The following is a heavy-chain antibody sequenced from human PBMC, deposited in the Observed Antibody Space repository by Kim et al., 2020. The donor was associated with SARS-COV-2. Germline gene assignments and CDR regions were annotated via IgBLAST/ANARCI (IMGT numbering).Heavy chain of an antibody. CDR1: GGSISSGGYY. D-gene: IGHD3-10*01. CDR3: ARSGFKDVTMVRGSWFDP. V-gene: IGHV4-31*03. Sequence: SETLSLTCTVSGGSISSGGYYWSWIRQHPGKGLEWIGYIYYSGSTYYNPSLKSRVTISVDTSKNQFSLKLSSVTAADTAVYYCARSGFKDVTMVRGSWFDPWGQGTLVTVSS. J-gene: IGHJ5*02. CDR2: IYYSGST.